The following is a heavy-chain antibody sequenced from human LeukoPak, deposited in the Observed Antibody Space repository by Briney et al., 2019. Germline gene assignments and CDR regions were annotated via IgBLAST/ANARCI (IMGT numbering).Heavy chain of an antibody. D-gene: IGHD3-22*01. CDR3: ARVRDSSGYYGLLDY. V-gene: IGHV4-59*01. CDR1: GGSISSYY. J-gene: IGHJ4*02. Sequence: SETLSLTCTVSGGSISSYYWSWIRQPPGKGLEWIGYIYYSGSTNYNPSLKSRVTISVDTSKNQFSLKLSSVTAADTAVSYCARVRDSSGYYGLLDYWGQGTLVTVSS. CDR2: IYYSGST.